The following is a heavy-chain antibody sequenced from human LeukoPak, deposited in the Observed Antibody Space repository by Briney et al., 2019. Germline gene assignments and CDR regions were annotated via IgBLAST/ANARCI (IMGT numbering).Heavy chain of an antibody. Sequence: ASVKVSCKASGYTFTSYGISWVRQAPGQGLEWMGWISAYNGNTNYAQKLQGRVTMTTDTSTSAAYMELRSLRSDDTAVYYCARVDGNYYGSGSSFDYWGQGTLVTVSS. J-gene: IGHJ4*02. CDR3: ARVDGNYYGSGSSFDY. D-gene: IGHD3-10*01. CDR2: ISAYNGNT. CDR1: GYTFTSYG. V-gene: IGHV1-18*01.